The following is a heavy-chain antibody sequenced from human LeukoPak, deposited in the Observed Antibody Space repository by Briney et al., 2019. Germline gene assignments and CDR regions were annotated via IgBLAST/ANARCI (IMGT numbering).Heavy chain of an antibody. J-gene: IGHJ4*02. CDR1: GLTVNNNY. CDR2: LYIGGNT. Sequence: PGGSLRLSCAASGLTVNNNYMNWVRQAPGKGLEWVSALYIGGNTYYADSVRGRFTISRDNSKNTLYLQMNSLRAEDTAVYYCARGGGFLDYWGQGTLVTVSS. CDR3: ARGGGFLDY. D-gene: IGHD3-16*01. V-gene: IGHV3-53*01.